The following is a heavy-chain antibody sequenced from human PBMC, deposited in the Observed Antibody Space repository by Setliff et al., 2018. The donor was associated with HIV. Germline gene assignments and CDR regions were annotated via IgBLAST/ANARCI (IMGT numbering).Heavy chain of an antibody. CDR1: GFTFSNFW. CDR2: IKQDGSEK. D-gene: IGHD2-2*01. J-gene: IGHJ4*02. CDR3: VREETYAADRFDN. Sequence: GGSLRLSCAASGFTFSNFWMNWVRQAPGKGLEWVANIKQDGSEKKYADSVKGRFTISRDNAKNSLFLQMDSLSADDTAMYYCVREETYAADRFDNWGQGTLVTVSS. V-gene: IGHV3-7*01.